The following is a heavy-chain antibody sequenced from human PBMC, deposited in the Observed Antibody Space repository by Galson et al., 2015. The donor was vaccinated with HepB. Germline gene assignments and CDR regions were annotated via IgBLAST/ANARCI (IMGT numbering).Heavy chain of an antibody. V-gene: IGHV1-8*01. D-gene: IGHD4-11*01. J-gene: IGHJ6*02. CDR2: LNPNSGNT. Sequence: SVKVSCKASGYTFTSYDINWVRQATGQGLEWMGWLNPNSGNTGYAQKFQGRVTMTRDTAISTAYMELSSLRSEDTAVYYCARGPSDYRGRGRYYYYGMDLWGQGTTVTVSS. CDR1: GYTFTSYD. CDR3: ARGPSDYRGRGRYYYYGMDL.